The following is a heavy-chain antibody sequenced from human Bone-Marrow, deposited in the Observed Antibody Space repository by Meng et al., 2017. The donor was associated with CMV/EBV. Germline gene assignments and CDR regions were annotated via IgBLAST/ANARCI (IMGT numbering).Heavy chain of an antibody. J-gene: IGHJ4*02. V-gene: IGHV3-21*01. CDR1: GFTFSTYS. CDR3: ARVYGGNSGLDY. Sequence: GESLKISCAASGFTFSTYSMNWVRQAPGKGLEWVSSISDSGSHIYYADSVKGRFTISRDNAKNTLYLQMNSLRAEDTAVYYCARVYGGNSGLDYWGQGTLVTVSS. CDR2: ISDSGSHI. D-gene: IGHD4-23*01.